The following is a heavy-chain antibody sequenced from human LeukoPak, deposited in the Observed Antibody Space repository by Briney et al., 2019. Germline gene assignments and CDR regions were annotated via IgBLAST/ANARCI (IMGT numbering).Heavy chain of an antibody. Sequence: GASVKVSCKASGYTFTSYYMQWVRQAPGQGLEWMGIINPSGGSTSYAQKFQGRVTMTRDTSTSTVYMELSSLRSEDTAVYYCARDGFWFGELSYGMDVWGQGTTVTVSS. J-gene: IGHJ6*02. CDR2: INPSGGST. CDR1: GYTFTSYY. D-gene: IGHD3-10*01. V-gene: IGHV1-46*01. CDR3: ARDGFWFGELSYGMDV.